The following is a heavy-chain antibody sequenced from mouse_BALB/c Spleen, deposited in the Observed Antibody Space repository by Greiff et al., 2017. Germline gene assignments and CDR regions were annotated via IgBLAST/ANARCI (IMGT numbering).Heavy chain of an antibody. D-gene: IGHD6-1*01. CDR1: GYSITSGYY. Sequence: ESGPGLVKPSQSLSLTCSVTGYSITSGYYWNWIRQFPGNKLEWMGYISYDGSNNYNPSLKNRISITRDTSKNQFFLKLNSVTTEDTATYYSARDLAPSYWGQGTLVTVSA. V-gene: IGHV3-6*02. CDR3: ARDLAPSY. J-gene: IGHJ3*01. CDR2: ISYDGSN.